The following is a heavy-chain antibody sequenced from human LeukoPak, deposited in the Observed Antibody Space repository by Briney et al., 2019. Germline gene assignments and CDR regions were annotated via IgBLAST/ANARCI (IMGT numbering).Heavy chain of an antibody. V-gene: IGHV1-69*05. CDR2: IIPIFGTA. Sequence: SVKVSCKASGGTFSSYAISWVRQAPGQRLEWMGGIIPIFGTANYAQKFQGRVTITTDESTSTAYMELSSLRSEDTAVYYCARVVPLGFGEFSARSDYYYMDVWGKGTTGTVSS. CDR1: GGTFSSYA. J-gene: IGHJ6*03. CDR3: ARVVPLGFGEFSARSDYYYMDV. D-gene: IGHD3-10*01.